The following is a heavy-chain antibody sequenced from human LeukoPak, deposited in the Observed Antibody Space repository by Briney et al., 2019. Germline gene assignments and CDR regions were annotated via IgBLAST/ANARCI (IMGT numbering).Heavy chain of an antibody. CDR2: IKQDEGER. CDR3: ARETVFGVVIPTYYFDY. Sequence: PGGSLRLSCAASGFSLSRYWMSWVRQAPGKGLEWVANIKQDEGERYYVDSVKGRFTISRDNAKNLLYLRMTSLRAEDTAVYYCARETVFGVVIPTYYFDYWGQGTPVTVSS. V-gene: IGHV3-7*01. J-gene: IGHJ4*02. D-gene: IGHD3-3*01. CDR1: GFSLSRYW.